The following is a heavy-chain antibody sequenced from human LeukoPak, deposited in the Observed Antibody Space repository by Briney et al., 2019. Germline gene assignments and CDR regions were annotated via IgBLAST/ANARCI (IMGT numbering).Heavy chain of an antibody. CDR3: ARHPRGYYDILTGYYTDY. CDR1: GYSFTSYW. J-gene: IGHJ4*02. D-gene: IGHD3-9*01. CDR2: IYPGDSDT. V-gene: IGHV5-51*01. Sequence: GESLKISCKGSGYSFTSYWIGWVRQMPGKGLEWMGIIYPGDSDTRYSPSFQGQVTISADKSISTAYLQWSSLKASDTAMYYCARHPRGYYDILTGYYTDYWGQGTLVTVSS.